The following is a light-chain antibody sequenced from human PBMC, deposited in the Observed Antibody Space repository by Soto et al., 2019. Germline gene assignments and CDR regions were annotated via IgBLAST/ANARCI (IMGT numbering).Light chain of an antibody. J-gene: IGLJ3*02. CDR2: EDT. CDR1: SSDVGAYNY. Sequence: QSALTQPPSASGSPGQSVTISCTGTSSDVGAYNYVSWYQQHAGKAPKLVIYEDTKRPSGVPDRFSGSKSANTASLTVSGPQDEGEADYICSSFASSNTWVFGGGTKVTVL. CDR3: SSFASSNTWV. V-gene: IGLV2-8*01.